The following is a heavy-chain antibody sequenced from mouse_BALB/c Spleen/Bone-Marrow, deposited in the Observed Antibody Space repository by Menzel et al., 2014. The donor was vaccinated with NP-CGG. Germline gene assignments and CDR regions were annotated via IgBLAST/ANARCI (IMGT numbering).Heavy chain of an antibody. V-gene: IGHV5-9-1*01. D-gene: IGHD1-1*01. CDR1: GFTFSSFA. Sequence: DVMLVESGGGLVKPGGSLKLSCAASGFTFSSFAMSWVRQTPGKRLEWVATISSGGSYTYYPDSVKGRFTISRDNAKNTLYLQLSSLRYEDTAMYYCARHSGSTYYYYTMDYWGQGTSVTVSS. CDR2: ISSGGSYT. J-gene: IGHJ4*01. CDR3: ARHSGSTYYYYTMDY.